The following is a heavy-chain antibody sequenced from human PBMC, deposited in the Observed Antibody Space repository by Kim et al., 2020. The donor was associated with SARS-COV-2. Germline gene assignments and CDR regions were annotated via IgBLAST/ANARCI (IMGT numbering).Heavy chain of an antibody. CDR2: IKQDGSEK. V-gene: IGHV3-7*03. CDR3: ARRGSGYSPGY. CDR1: GFTFSNYW. D-gene: IGHD3-22*01. Sequence: GGSLRLSCAASGFTFSNYWMSWVRQAPGKGLEWVANIKQDGSEKYYVDSVKGRFTISRDTAKNSLYMQMNSLRAKDTAVCYCARRGSGYSPGYWGHGTLVTVSS. J-gene: IGHJ4*01.